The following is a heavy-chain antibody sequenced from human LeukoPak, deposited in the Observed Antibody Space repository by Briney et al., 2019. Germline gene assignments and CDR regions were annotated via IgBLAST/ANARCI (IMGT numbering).Heavy chain of an antibody. CDR1: GFTFSSYW. CDR3: ARNPFWSGYGHFDY. V-gene: IGHV3-7*01. D-gene: IGHD3-3*01. CDR2: IKQDGSEK. Sequence: PGGSLRLSCAASGFTFSSYWMSWVRQAPGKGLEWVANIKQDGSEKYYVDSVKGRFTISRDNAKNSLYLQMNSLRAEDTAVYYCARNPFWSGYGHFDYWGQGTPVTVSS. J-gene: IGHJ4*02.